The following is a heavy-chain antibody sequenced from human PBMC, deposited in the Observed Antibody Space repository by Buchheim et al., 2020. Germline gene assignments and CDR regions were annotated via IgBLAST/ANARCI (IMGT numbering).Heavy chain of an antibody. J-gene: IGHJ6*02. CDR2: IWYDGSNK. D-gene: IGHD2-15*01. CDR3: ARESGDIVDYYYYGMDV. V-gene: IGHV3-33*01. Sequence: QVQLVESGGGVVQPGRSLRLSCAASGFTFSSYGMHWVRQAPGKGLEWVAVIWYDGSNKYYADSVKGRFTIYRDNSKNTLYLQMNSLRAEDTAVYYCARESGDIVDYYYYGMDVWGQGTT. CDR1: GFTFSSYG.